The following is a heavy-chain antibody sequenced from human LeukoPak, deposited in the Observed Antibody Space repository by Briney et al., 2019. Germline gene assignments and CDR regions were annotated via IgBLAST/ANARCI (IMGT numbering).Heavy chain of an antibody. Sequence: SETLSLTCGVYGGSFSGYYWSWIRQPPGKGLEWIGEINDSGSTNYNPSLKSRVTISVDTSKNQFSLKVTSVTAADAAVYYCARYTYFYDGSTYTSSYFDLWGRGTLVTVSS. V-gene: IGHV4-34*01. J-gene: IGHJ2*01. CDR3: ARYTYFYDGSTYTSSYFDL. D-gene: IGHD3-22*01. CDR1: GGSFSGYY. CDR2: INDSGST.